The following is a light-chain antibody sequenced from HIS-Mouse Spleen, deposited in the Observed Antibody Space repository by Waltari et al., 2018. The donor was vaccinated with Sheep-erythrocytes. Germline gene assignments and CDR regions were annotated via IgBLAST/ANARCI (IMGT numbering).Light chain of an antibody. V-gene: IGKV2-28*01. CDR2: LGS. Sequence: DIVMTQSPLSLPGTPGAPASISCRSSQSLLHSNGYIYLYWYLQKPGQSPQLLIYLGSNRASGVPDRFSGSGSGTDFTLKISRVEAEDVGVYYCMQALQTPWTFGQGTKVEIK. J-gene: IGKJ1*01. CDR1: QSLLHSNGYIY. CDR3: MQALQTPWT.